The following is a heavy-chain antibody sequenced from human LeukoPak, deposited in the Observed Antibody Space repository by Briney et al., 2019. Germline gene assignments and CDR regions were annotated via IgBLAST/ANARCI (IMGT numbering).Heavy chain of an antibody. CDR2: IYSDNT. V-gene: IGHV3-53*01. J-gene: IGHJ4*02. CDR3: ARRAGAYSHPYDY. CDR1: GFPVSSNP. Sequence: GGSLRLSCTVSGFPVSSNPMSWVRQAPGKGLEWVSFIYSDNTHYSDSVKGRFTISRDNSKNTLYLQMTSPRAEDTAVYYCARRAGAYSHPYDYWGQGTLVTVSS. D-gene: IGHD4/OR15-4a*01.